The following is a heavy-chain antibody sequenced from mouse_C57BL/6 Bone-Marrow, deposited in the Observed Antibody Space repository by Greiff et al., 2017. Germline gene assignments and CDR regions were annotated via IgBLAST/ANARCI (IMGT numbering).Heavy chain of an antibody. CDR2: ISSGGSYT. D-gene: IGHD1-1*01. V-gene: IGHV5-6*01. CDR1: GFTFSSYG. J-gene: IGHJ3*01. CDR3: ARLPYYYGSSYGWFAY. Sequence: EVMLVESGGDLVKPGGSLKLSCAASGFTFSSYGMSWVRQTPDKRLEWVATISSGGSYTYYPDSVKGRVTISRDNAKNTLYLQMSSLKSEDTAMYYCARLPYYYGSSYGWFAYWGQGTLVTVSA.